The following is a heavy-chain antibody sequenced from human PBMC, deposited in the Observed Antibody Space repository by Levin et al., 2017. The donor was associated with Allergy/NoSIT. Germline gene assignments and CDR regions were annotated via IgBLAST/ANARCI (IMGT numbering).Heavy chain of an antibody. CDR2: IRSKAYGGTT. D-gene: IGHD2-15*01. V-gene: IGHV3-49*03. CDR1: GFTFGDYA. CDR3: TRVGYCSGGSCYSGPLSWFDP. Sequence: GESLKISCTASGFTFGDYAMSWFRQAPGKGLEWVGFIRSKAYGGTTEYAASVKGRFTISRDDSKSIAYLQMNSLKTEDTAVYYCTRVGYCSGGSCYSGPLSWFDPWGQGTLVTVSS. J-gene: IGHJ5*02.